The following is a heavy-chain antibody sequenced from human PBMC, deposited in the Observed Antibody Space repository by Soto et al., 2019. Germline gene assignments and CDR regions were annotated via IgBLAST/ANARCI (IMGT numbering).Heavy chain of an antibody. CDR3: TRDSEAGTKGRWFDP. J-gene: IGHJ5*02. V-gene: IGHV3-53*01. CDR1: GFTVSSND. D-gene: IGHD6-19*01. CDR2: IYSGGTT. Sequence: QLVESGGGLTQPGGSLRLSCAASGFTVSSNDMSWVRQAPGKGLEWVSVIYSGGTTYYADSVKGRFTISRDNSKSTLYLQMNSLRAEDTAMYYCTRDSEAGTKGRWFDPWGQGTLVIVSS.